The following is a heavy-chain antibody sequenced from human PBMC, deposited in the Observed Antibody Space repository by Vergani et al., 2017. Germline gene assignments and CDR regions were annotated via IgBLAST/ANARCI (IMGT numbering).Heavy chain of an antibody. Sequence: QVQLVQSGAEVKKPGSSVKVSCKASGGTFSSYTISWVRQAPGQGLEWMGRIIPILGIANYAQKFQGRVTITADKSTSTPYMELSSLRSEDTAVYYCARNEYCSGCSCYPLRAESYYYYMYGGGKGTTVTVSS. CDR3: ARNEYCSGCSCYPLRAESYYYYMYG. V-gene: IGHV1-69*02. J-gene: IGHJ6*03. CDR2: IIPILGIA. CDR1: GGTFSSYT. D-gene: IGHD2-15*01.